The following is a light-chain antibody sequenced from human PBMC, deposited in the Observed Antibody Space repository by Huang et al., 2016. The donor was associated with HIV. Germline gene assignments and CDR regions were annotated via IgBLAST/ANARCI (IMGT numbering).Light chain of an antibody. CDR3: QHYDNFSLT. CDR1: QELSNY. CDR2: DAS. V-gene: IGKV1-33*01. J-gene: IGKJ4*01. Sequence: DIQMTQAPSSLSASVGDRVTITCQASQELSNYLNWYQQKPGEAPKLLIYDASNVQTGVPSRFRGTGSGTDFTLTISSLLPEDIATYYCQHYDNFSLTFGGGTKVEIK.